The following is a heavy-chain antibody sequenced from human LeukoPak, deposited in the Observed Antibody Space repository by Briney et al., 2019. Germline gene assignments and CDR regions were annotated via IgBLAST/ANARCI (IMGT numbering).Heavy chain of an antibody. D-gene: IGHD6-6*01. J-gene: IGHJ4*02. CDR2: ISSSGSTI. CDR1: GFTFSDYY. V-gene: IGHV3-11*04. Sequence: GGSLRLSCAASGFTFSDYYMSWIRQAPGKGLEWVSYISSSGSTIYYADSVKGRFTISRDNAKNSLYLQMNSLRAEDTAVYYCARDPLSTSSSLFDYRGQGTLVTVSS. CDR3: ARDPLSTSSSLFDY.